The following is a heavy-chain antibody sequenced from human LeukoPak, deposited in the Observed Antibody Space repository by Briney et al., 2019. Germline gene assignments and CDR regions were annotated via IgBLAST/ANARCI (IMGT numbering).Heavy chain of an antibody. J-gene: IGHJ4*02. D-gene: IGHD3-10*01. V-gene: IGHV4-34*01. Sequence: SETLSLTCAVYGGSFSGYYWSWIRQPPGKGLEWIGEINHSGSTNYNPSLKSRVTISVDTSKNQFSLKLSSVTAADTAVYYCARGGTYYYGSGSYSDDFDYWGQGTLVTVSS. CDR2: INHSGST. CDR3: ARGGTYYYGSGSYSDDFDY. CDR1: GGSFSGYY.